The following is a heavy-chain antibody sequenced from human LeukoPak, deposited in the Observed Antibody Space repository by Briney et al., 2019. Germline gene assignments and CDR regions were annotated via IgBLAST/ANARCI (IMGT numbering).Heavy chain of an antibody. CDR3: ARGGAARLHFQN. Sequence: PSETLSLTCSVSGGSISSSSDYWGWVRQPPGKGLEWIGSIYHSETTYYNPSLKSRVIISVDTSKNQFSLKLNSVTAADTAVYYCARGGAARLHFQNWGQGTLVTVSS. D-gene: IGHD6-6*01. V-gene: IGHV4-39*01. CDR2: IYHSETT. J-gene: IGHJ1*01. CDR1: GGSISSSSDY.